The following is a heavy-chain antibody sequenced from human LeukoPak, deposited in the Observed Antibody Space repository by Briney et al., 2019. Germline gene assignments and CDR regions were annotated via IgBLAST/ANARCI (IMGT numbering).Heavy chain of an antibody. CDR3: AKDLAPAAY. D-gene: IGHD2-2*01. Sequence: AESLSLSCAASGSTFTSSSMTTVPHTPAKAPESVSALTRSGGSTSYADSVKFRSTFTRDNSKKPLFLQMHSLRPEDTAVYYCAKDLAPAAYWGQGTLVTVSS. CDR1: GSTFTSSS. V-gene: IGHV3-23*01. J-gene: IGHJ4*02. CDR2: LTRSGGST.